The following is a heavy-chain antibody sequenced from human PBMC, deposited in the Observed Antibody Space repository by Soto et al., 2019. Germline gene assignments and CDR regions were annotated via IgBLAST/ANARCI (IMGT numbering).Heavy chain of an antibody. CDR3: ARAYNWNYRWFDP. CDR2: INHSGST. V-gene: IGHV4-34*01. CDR1: GGSFSGDY. D-gene: IGHD1-7*01. Sequence: SETLSLTCAVYGGSFSGDYWSWVRQPPGKGLEWIGEINHSGSTNYNPSRKSRVTISVDTSKNQFSLKLSSVTAADTAVYYCARAYNWNYRWFDPWGQGTLVTVSS. J-gene: IGHJ5*02.